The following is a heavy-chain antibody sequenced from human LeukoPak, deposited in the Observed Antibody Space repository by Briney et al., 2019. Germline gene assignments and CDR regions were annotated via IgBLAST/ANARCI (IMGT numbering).Heavy chain of an antibody. J-gene: IGHJ4*02. CDR1: GFTFSTYG. CDR2: ISSDNSII. Sequence: GGSLRLSCAASGFTFSTYGVNWVRQAPGKGLEWISYISSDNSIIYYADSVKGRFTISRDNAKNSLHLQMNSLRAEDTAVYYCTSLGFDPDYWGQGTLVTVSS. V-gene: IGHV3-48*04. D-gene: IGHD3-9*01. CDR3: TSLGFDPDY.